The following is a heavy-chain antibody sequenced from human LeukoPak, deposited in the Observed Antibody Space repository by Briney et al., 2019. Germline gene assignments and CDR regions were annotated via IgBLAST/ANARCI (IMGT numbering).Heavy chain of an antibody. CDR3: AGISYSGTWPVGY. V-gene: IGHV3-23*01. Sequence: GGSLRLPCAASGFSFSSYAMSWVRQAPGKGLEWVSAVSGGGDTTYTADSVKGRFTISRDNSKNTIYLQMNTLITEDTALYYCAGISYSGTWPVGYWGQGTLVTVTA. CDR1: GFSFSSYA. D-gene: IGHD6-6*01. CDR2: VSGGGDTT. J-gene: IGHJ4*02.